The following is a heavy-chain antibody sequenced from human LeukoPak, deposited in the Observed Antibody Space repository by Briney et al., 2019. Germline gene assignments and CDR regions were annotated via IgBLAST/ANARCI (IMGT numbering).Heavy chain of an antibody. Sequence: GGSLRLSCAASGFTFDDYTMHWVRQAPGKGLEWVSLTSWDGGSTYYADSVKGRFTISRDNSKNSLYLRMNSLRTEDTALYYCAKEKDSWGSYRSPWFDPWGQGTLVTVSS. CDR2: TSWDGGST. D-gene: IGHD3-16*02. J-gene: IGHJ5*02. V-gene: IGHV3-43*01. CDR3: AKEKDSWGSYRSPWFDP. CDR1: GFTFDDYT.